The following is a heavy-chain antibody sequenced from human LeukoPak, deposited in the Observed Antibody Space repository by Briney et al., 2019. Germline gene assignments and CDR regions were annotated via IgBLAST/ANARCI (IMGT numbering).Heavy chain of an antibody. J-gene: IGHJ4*02. Sequence: SETLSLTCTVSGGFMDNYYWSWIRQPPGGGLEWIGHILYSGTTRYTPSLRGRVPIPLAPSKKQCSLKLASVAAARPAVFYLRGDLELGYWGQGILVSVSS. CDR2: ILYSGTT. V-gene: IGHV4-59*01. D-gene: IGHD6-13*01. CDR3: RGDLELGY. CDR1: GGFMDNYY.